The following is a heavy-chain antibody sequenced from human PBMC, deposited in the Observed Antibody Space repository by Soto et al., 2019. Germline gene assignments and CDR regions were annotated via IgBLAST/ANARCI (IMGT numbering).Heavy chain of an antibody. CDR1: GFTFSSYS. Sequence: EVQLVESGGGLVKPGGSLRRSCAASGFTFSSYSMNWVRQSPGKGLEWVSSISSSSSYIYYADSVKGRFTISRDNAKNSLYLQMNSLRAADTAVYYCARVGGQLVPGFDYWGQGTLVTVSS. CDR2: ISSSSSYI. CDR3: ARVGGQLVPGFDY. J-gene: IGHJ4*02. V-gene: IGHV3-21*01. D-gene: IGHD6-6*01.